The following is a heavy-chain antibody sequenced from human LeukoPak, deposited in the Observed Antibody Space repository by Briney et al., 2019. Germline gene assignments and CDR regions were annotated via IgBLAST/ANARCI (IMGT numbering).Heavy chain of an antibody. J-gene: IGHJ4*02. CDR2: INHSGST. CDR3: ARGRGFEEGATYFVY. V-gene: IGHV4-34*01. D-gene: IGHD1-26*01. Sequence: SETLSLTCAVYGGSFSGYYWSWIRQPPGKGLEWIGEINHSGSTNYNPSLKSRVTISVDTSKNQFSLKLSSVTAADTAVYYCARGRGFEEGATYFVYWGQGTLVTVSS. CDR1: GGSFSGYY.